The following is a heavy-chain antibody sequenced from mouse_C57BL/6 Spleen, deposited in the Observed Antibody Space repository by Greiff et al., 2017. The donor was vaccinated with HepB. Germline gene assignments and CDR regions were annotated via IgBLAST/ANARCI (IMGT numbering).Heavy chain of an antibody. V-gene: IGHV3-6*01. CDR1: GYSITSGYY. CDR3: ARVDDGYYVYFDY. Sequence: DVQLVESGPGLVKPSQSLSLTCSVTGYSITSGYYWNWIRQFPGNKLEWMGYISYDGSNNYNPSLKNRISITRDTSKNQFFLKLNSVTTEDTATYYCARVDDGYYVYFDYWGQGTTLTVSS. D-gene: IGHD2-3*01. J-gene: IGHJ2*01. CDR2: ISYDGSN.